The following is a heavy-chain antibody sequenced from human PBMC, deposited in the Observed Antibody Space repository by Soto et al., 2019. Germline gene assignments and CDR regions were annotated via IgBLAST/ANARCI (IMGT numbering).Heavy chain of an antibody. CDR2: INHSGST. CDR3: ARGTDYYDSSGYGYYFDY. CDR1: GGSFSGYY. Sequence: WETLSLTCAVYGGSFSGYYWSWIRQPPGKGLEWIGEINHSGSTNYNPSLKSRVTISVDTSKNQFSLKLSSVTAADTAVYYCARGTDYYDSSGYGYYFDYWGQGTLVTVSS. D-gene: IGHD3-22*01. V-gene: IGHV4-34*01. J-gene: IGHJ4*02.